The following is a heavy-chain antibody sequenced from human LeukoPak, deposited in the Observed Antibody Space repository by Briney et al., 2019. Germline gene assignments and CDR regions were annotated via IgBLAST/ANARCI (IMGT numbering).Heavy chain of an antibody. J-gene: IGHJ4*02. Sequence: GGSLRLSCAASGFTFSSHWMNWXXQAPGKGLEWVANIKEDGSEKYYVDSVKGRXXXXRDNAKNSLCLQMNSLRAEDTAIYYCVRSGGYWGQGTLVTVSS. CDR2: IKEDGSEK. V-gene: IGHV3-7*05. CDR3: VRSGGY. CDR1: GFTFSSHW. D-gene: IGHD1-26*01.